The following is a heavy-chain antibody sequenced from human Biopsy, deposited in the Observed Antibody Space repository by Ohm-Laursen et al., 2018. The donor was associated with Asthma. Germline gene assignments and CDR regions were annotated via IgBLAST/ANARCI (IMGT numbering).Heavy chain of an antibody. D-gene: IGHD2-2*01. CDR2: SHRRFGTT. V-gene: IGHV1-69*01. CDR1: GGTSNFLV. Sequence: VACKYLGGTSNFLVLIRVDRNPDLWGQRVGRSHRRFGTTTYPQKFQDRVTITADDSTSTVYMELSSLRSEDTAVYYCARKAGSCISRTCYSLDFWGQGTLVTVSS. J-gene: IGHJ4*02. CDR3: ARKAGSCISRTCYSLDF.